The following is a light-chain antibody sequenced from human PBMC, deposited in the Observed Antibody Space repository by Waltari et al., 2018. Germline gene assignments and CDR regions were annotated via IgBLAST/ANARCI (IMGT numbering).Light chain of an antibody. J-gene: IGKJ2*01. CDR3: QQYDNYPYT. Sequence: DIQMTQSPSTLSASVGDRVTITCRASQTITNWLAWYQQKPGGAPKLLIYKASTLDMGVPSRFSGSGSGTEFTLTISSLQPDDFATYYCQQYDNYPYTFGQGTKLEIK. CDR2: KAS. V-gene: IGKV1-5*03. CDR1: QTITNW.